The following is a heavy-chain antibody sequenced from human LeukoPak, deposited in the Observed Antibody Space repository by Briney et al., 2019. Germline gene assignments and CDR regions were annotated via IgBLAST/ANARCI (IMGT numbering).Heavy chain of an antibody. V-gene: IGHV4-34*01. Sequence: SETLSLTCAVYGGSFSGYYWSWIRQPPGKGLEWIGEINHSGSTNYNPSLKSRVTISVDTSKNQFSLKLSSVTAADTAVYYCARVKLSTVTSHDYWGQGTLVTVSS. CDR2: INHSGST. CDR3: ARVKLSTVTSHDY. CDR1: GGSFSGYY. D-gene: IGHD4-11*01. J-gene: IGHJ4*02.